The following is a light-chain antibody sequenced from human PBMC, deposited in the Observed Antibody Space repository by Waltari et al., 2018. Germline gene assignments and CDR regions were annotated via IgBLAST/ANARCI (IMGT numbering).Light chain of an antibody. CDR3: APWNDRLNDVL. J-gene: IGLJ2*01. Sequence: QSVLTQPLSASGTPGQRVSISCSGSSSNIGSNTIKWSQQFTGTAPKFLIYTNNRRPSGVPDRFPGSESGTSASLAISGLQSEDEADYYCAPWNDRLNDVLFGGGTKLTVL. CDR2: TNN. CDR1: SSNIGSNT. V-gene: IGLV1-44*01.